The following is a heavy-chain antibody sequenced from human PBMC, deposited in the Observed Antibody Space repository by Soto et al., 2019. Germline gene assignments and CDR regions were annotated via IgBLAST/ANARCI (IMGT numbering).Heavy chain of an antibody. CDR2: IIPILGIA. J-gene: IGHJ6*02. V-gene: IGHV1-69*04. CDR3: ARDALWFGESYYYYYGMDV. CDR1: GGTFSSYT. Sequence: SVKVSCKASGGTFSSYTISWVRQAPGQGLEWMGRIIPILGIANYAQKFQGRVTITADKSTSTAYMELSSLRSEDTAVYYCARDALWFGESYYYYYGMDVWGQGTTVTVSS. D-gene: IGHD3-10*01.